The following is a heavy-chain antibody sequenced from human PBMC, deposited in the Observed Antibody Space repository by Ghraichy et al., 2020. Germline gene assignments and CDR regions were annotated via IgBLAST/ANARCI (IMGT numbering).Heavy chain of an antibody. CDR3: AREYSSGWDP. V-gene: IGHV3-48*02. J-gene: IGHJ5*02. CDR2: ISSSSSTI. CDR1: GFTFSSYS. D-gene: IGHD6-19*01. Sequence: GESLNISCAASGFTFSSYSMNWVRQAPGKGLEWVSYISSSSSTIYYADSVKGRFTISRDNAKNSLYLQMNSLRDEDTAVYYCAREYSSGWDPWGQGTLVTVSS.